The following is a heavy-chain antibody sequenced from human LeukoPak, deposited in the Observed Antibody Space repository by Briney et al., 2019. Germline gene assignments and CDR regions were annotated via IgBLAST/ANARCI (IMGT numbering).Heavy chain of an antibody. V-gene: IGHV4-39*01. CDR2: IYYSGST. CDR3: ARRGTAPG. CDR1: GGSISSSSYY. Sequence: SETLSLTCTVSGGSISSSSYYWGWIRQPPGKGLEWIGSIYYSGSTYYNPSLKSRVTISVDTSKNQFSLKLSSVTAADTAVYYCARRGTAPGWGQGILVTVSS. J-gene: IGHJ4*02. D-gene: IGHD2-21*02.